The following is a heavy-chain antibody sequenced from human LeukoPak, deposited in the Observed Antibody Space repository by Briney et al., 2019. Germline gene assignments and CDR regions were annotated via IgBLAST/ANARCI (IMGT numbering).Heavy chain of an antibody. J-gene: IGHJ4*02. V-gene: IGHV3-23*01. Sequence: GGSLRLSCAASGFTLSSHGMSCVRQAPGKGLEWVSGISSSGSSTYYADSVKGRFTISRDNSKNTLYLQMNSLRAEDTAVYYCAKDSVLVWFGILTDWGQGTRVTVSS. CDR1: GFTLSSHG. D-gene: IGHD3-10*01. CDR2: ISSSGSST. CDR3: AKDSVLVWFGILTD.